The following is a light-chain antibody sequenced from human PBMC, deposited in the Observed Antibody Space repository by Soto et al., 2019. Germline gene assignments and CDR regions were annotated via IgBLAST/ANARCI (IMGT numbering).Light chain of an antibody. Sequence: DIVMTQSPATLSVSPGERATLSCRASQSISSNLAWYQQKPGQAPRLLIYGASTRAAGIPDRFSGSGSGTDFTLTISSLEPEDVAAYYCQKYNSAPLTFGGGTKVDIK. CDR2: GAS. CDR3: QKYNSAPLT. V-gene: IGKV3D-15*01. J-gene: IGKJ4*01. CDR1: QSISSN.